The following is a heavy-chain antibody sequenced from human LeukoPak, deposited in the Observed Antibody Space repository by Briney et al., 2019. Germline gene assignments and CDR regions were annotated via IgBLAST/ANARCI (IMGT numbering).Heavy chain of an antibody. CDR1: GFTVSSNY. CDR3: ARVGVVACSGGSCYRVYYYGMDV. Sequence: PGGSLRLSCAASGFTVSSNYMSWVRQAPGKGLEWVSVIYSGGSTYYADSVKGRFTISRHNSKNTLYLQMNSLRAEDTAVYYCARVGVVACSGGSCYRVYYYGMDVWGQGTTVTVSS. CDR2: IYSGGST. J-gene: IGHJ6*02. V-gene: IGHV3-53*04. D-gene: IGHD2-15*01.